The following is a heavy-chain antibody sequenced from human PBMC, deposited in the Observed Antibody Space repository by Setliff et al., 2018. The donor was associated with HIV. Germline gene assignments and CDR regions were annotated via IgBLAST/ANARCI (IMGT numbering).Heavy chain of an antibody. CDR3: ARSPGMFDY. Sequence: PGGSLRLSCAVSEVIVSNNSMSWVRQAPGKGLEWVSVIYSGGSTDHADSVKGRFTISRDNSKNTVYLQMTSLRAEDTAVYYCARSPGMFDYWGQGTPVTVSS. CDR2: IYSGGST. CDR1: EVIVSNNS. D-gene: IGHD1-1*01. V-gene: IGHV3-53*01. J-gene: IGHJ4*02.